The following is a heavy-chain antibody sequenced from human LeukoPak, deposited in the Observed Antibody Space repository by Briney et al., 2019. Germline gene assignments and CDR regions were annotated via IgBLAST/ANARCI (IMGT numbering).Heavy chain of an antibody. CDR2: INPYSGDT. Sequence: ASVKVSCKASGYTFTGYYMHWVRQAPGQGLEWMGWINPYSGDTNYAQKFQGRVTMTRDTSISTAYMELSSLKSDDTAVYYCARVAMSGIGSDDFWGQGTLVTASS. V-gene: IGHV1-2*02. CDR1: GYTFTGYY. J-gene: IGHJ4*02. CDR3: ARVAMSGIGSDDF. D-gene: IGHD1-26*01.